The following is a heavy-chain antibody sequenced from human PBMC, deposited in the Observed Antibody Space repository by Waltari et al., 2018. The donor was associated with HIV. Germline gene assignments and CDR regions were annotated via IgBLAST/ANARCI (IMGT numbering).Heavy chain of an antibody. D-gene: IGHD6-19*01. CDR2: INHSGTT. CDR3: AREAGYNSGLYGGYYFDF. Sequence: QVQLQQWGARQLKASDTLSLTCAVSGGSFSGYYWTWIRQSPGRGLEWIGEINHSGTTNYSPSLKSRVTISRDTSKNQFALKLTSVTAADTAVYYCAREAGYNSGLYGGYYFDFWGQGALVTVSS. J-gene: IGHJ4*02. V-gene: IGHV4-34*02. CDR1: GGSFSGYY.